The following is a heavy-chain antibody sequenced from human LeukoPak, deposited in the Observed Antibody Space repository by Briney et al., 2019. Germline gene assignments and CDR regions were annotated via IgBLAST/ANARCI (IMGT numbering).Heavy chain of an antibody. CDR2: ISDSGNT. D-gene: IGHD3-9*01. V-gene: IGHV3-23*01. CDR3: ARLLQNTYDILTGYFP. J-gene: IGHJ5*02. Sequence: GGSLRLSCAASGFTLSSYAMSWVRQAPGKGLEWVSAISDSGNTYHADSVKGRFTISRDSSKNTLYLQMNSLRAEDTAVYYCARLLQNTYDILTGYFPWGQGTLVTVSS. CDR1: GFTLSSYA.